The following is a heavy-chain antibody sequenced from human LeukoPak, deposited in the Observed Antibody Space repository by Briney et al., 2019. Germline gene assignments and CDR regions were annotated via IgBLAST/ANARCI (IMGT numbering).Heavy chain of an antibody. CDR2: ISPSGGST. J-gene: IGHJ6*03. Sequence: ASVKVSCKAFGYTFTSNYMHWVRQAPGQGPEWMGVISPSGGSTTCAQKFQGRVTLTRDMSTSTDYLELSSLRSEDTAVYYCARGGGGKNYYYYYYMDVWGKGTTVTVSS. CDR1: GYTFTSNY. V-gene: IGHV1-46*01. CDR3: ARGGGGKNYYYYYYMDV. D-gene: IGHD3-16*01.